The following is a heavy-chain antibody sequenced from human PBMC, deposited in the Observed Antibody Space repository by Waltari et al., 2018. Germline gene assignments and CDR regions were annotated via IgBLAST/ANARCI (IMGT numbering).Heavy chain of an antibody. CDR3: QIGSGAFDI. V-gene: IGHV3-73*01. J-gene: IGHJ3*02. Sequence: EFRLVESGGGSVQPGGCRTFSGSARGYFVSGFPFLWVRLASGKGLEWVGRIRSKRNNNATAYSGSVKGRFTSSRDDLKKTAYLQMDSLKTEDTAVYYCQIGSGAFDIWGRGTMVTVSS. CDR1: GYFVSGFP. CDR2: IRSKRNNNAT. D-gene: IGHD3-16*01.